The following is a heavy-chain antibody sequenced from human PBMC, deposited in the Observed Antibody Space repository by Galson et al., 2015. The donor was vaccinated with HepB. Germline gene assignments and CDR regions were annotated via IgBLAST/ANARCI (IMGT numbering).Heavy chain of an antibody. CDR1: GYTFTGYY. V-gene: IGHV1-2*02. CDR2: INPNSGGT. Sequence: SVKVSCKASGYTFTGYYMHWVRQAPGQGPEWMGWINPNSGGTNYAQKFQGRVTMTRDTSISTAYMELSRLRSDDTAVYYCARDTVGATLYYYYGMDVWGQGTTVTVSS. D-gene: IGHD1-26*01. CDR3: ARDTVGATLYYYYGMDV. J-gene: IGHJ6*02.